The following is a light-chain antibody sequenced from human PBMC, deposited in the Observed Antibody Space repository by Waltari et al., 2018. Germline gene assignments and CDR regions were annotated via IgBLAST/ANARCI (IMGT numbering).Light chain of an antibody. Sequence: ELMLTQSPGILSLSTGERATLTCRASQSISRYLAWYQQKPGKAPRLLIYDAASRATGIPDRFSGSGSGTDFSLTISRLEPEDSAVYYCQKYGTLPATFGQGTKVEIK. J-gene: IGKJ1*01. CDR2: DAA. CDR1: QSISRY. V-gene: IGKV3-20*01. CDR3: QKYGTLPAT.